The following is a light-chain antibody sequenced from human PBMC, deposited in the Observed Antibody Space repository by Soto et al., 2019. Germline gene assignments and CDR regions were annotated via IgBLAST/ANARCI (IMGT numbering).Light chain of an antibody. V-gene: IGKV3-15*01. Sequence: EIVMTQSPATLSVSPGERATLYCRASQSVSSNLAWYQQKPGQAPRLLIYGASTRATGIPARFSGSGSGTEFTLTISSLQSEDFAVYFCQQYHNWPRTFGQGTKVDIK. CDR1: QSVSSN. CDR2: GAS. CDR3: QQYHNWPRT. J-gene: IGKJ1*01.